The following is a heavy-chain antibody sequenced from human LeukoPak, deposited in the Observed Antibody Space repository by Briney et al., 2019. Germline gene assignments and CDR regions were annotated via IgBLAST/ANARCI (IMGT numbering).Heavy chain of an antibody. Sequence: SETLSLTCTVSGGSISSYYWSWIRQPPGKGLEWIGYIYYSGSTNYNPSLKSRVTISVDTSKNQFSLKLSSVTAADTAVYYCARAYDYYCYMDVWGKGTTVTVSS. J-gene: IGHJ6*03. CDR3: ARAYDYYCYMDV. CDR1: GGSISSYY. CDR2: IYYSGST. V-gene: IGHV4-59*01.